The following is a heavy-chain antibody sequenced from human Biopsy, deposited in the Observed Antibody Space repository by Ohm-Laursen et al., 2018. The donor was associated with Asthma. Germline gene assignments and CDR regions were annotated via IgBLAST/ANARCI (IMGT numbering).Heavy chain of an antibody. V-gene: IGHV1-69*01. J-gene: IGHJ4*03. CDR3: ARGGLYGERRNPKGLEV. CDR1: GDILSSFG. D-gene: IGHD4-17*01. CDR2: VIPIYGTT. Sequence: SSVKVSCKAHGDILSSFGIKWVRKAPEQGLEWMGGVIPIYGTTHHAQKFQGRGTKTADESTSPAYQELTSLRKEDTAVHYCARGGLYGERRNPKGLEVWGQGTQGTGPS.